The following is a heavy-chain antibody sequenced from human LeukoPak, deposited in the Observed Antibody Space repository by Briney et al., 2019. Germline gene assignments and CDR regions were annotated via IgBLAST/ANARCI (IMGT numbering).Heavy chain of an antibody. CDR3: ARDTDYGRYVGDI. CDR1: GFTFGDYA. V-gene: IGHV3-49*03. J-gene: IGHJ3*02. Sequence: GGSLRLSCRASGFTFGDYAMSWFPDAPGKGLEWVAFIRNKAYGEKTEYAASVKGRFTISRDDSNSFAYLQINSLKIEHTSVYYCARDTDYGRYVGDIGGQGTMVSVSS. D-gene: IGHD4-17*01. CDR2: IRNKAYGEKT.